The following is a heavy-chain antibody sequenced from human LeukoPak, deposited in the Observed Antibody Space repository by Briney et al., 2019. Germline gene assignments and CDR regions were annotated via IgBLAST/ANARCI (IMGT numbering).Heavy chain of an antibody. J-gene: IGHJ4*02. CDR1: GGSISSATYY. CDR3: AASALAAAGTDY. V-gene: IGHV4-61*02. CDR2: IYTGEST. Sequence: KTSETLSLTCTVSGGSISSATYYWNWIRQPAGKGLEWIGRIYTGESTNYNPSLKSRVTISVDTSKNQFSQKLSSVTAADTALYYCAASALAAAGTDYWGQGILVTVSS. D-gene: IGHD6-13*01.